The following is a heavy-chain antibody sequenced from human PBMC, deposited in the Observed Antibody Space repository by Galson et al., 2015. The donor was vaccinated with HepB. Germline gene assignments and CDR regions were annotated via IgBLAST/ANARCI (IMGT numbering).Heavy chain of an antibody. CDR2: ISSIGATT. V-gene: IGHV3-23*01. Sequence: SLRLSCAASGFTFSTYAMTWVRQAPGKGLEWVSVISSIGATTYYADSVKGRFTISRDNSKNTLYLQMNSLRADDTAVYYCGKPPGGTVVSQIDYWGRGTLVAVSS. J-gene: IGHJ4*02. CDR1: GFTFSTYA. CDR3: GKPPGGTVVSQIDY. D-gene: IGHD1/OR15-1a*01.